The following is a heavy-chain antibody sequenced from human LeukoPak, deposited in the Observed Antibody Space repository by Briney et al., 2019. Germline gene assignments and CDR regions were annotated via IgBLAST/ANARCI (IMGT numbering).Heavy chain of an antibody. J-gene: IGHJ6*04. CDR1: GYSISSGYY. V-gene: IGHV4-38-2*01. CDR3: ARLNSGWYVGWYYYGMDV. CDR2: IYHSGST. Sequence: SETLSLTCAVSGYSISSGYYWGWIRQPPGKGLEWIGSIYHSGSTYYNPSLKSRVTISVDTSKNQFSLKLSSVTAADTAVYYCARLNSGWYVGWYYYGMDVWGKGTTVTVSS. D-gene: IGHD6-19*01.